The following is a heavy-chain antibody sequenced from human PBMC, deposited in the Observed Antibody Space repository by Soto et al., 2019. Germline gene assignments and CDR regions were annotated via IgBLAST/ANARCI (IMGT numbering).Heavy chain of an antibody. CDR2: VHYNGRT. CDR3: ARHGSGSYYPVDS. Sequence: QLQLQESGPGLVQPSETLSLTCTVSGGSITSGDNYYWGWIRQPPGKGLEYIGSVHYNGRTYYNPSLKSRVTVSADTSKNQFSLKLNSVTAADTAVYYGARHGSGSYYPVDSWGQGTLVTVSS. J-gene: IGHJ4*02. CDR1: GGSITSGDNYY. V-gene: IGHV4-39*01. D-gene: IGHD3-10*01.